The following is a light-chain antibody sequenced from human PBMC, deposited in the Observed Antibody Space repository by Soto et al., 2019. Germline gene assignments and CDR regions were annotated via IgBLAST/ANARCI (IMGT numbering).Light chain of an antibody. J-gene: IGKJ1*01. CDR3: QQYNNGPPT. CDR1: QSVSSN. CDR2: GAS. Sequence: EIVMTQSPVTLSVSPGERATLSCRASQSVSSNLAWYQQKPGQAPRLLIYGASTRATGIPARFSGSGSGTEFTLTISSLQSEDFAVYFCQQYNNGPPTFGQGTKVEIK. V-gene: IGKV3-15*01.